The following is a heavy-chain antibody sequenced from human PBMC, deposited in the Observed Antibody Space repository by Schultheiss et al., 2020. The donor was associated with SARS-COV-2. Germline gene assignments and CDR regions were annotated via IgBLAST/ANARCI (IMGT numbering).Heavy chain of an antibody. Sequence: ESLKISCAASGFTFSSYWMHWVRQAPGKGLVWVSRINSDGSSTSYADSVKGRFTISRDNAKNTLYLQMNSLRAEDTAVYYCAREYYDFWSGYRENFYYYYYYMDVWGKGTTVTVSS. CDR1: GFTFSSYW. D-gene: IGHD3-3*01. CDR2: INSDGSST. V-gene: IGHV3-74*01. CDR3: AREYYDFWSGYRENFYYYYYYMDV. J-gene: IGHJ6*03.